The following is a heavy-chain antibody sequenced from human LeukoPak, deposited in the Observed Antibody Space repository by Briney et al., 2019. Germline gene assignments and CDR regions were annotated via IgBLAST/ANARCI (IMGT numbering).Heavy chain of an antibody. Sequence: PGRSLRLSCAASGFTFSRYGMHWVRQAPGKGLEWVAVISYDGTNKYYADSVKGRFTISRDNAKNSLYLQMNSLRAEDTAVYYCARDLPSPYYDFWSGARDAFDIWGQGTMVTVSS. CDR3: ARDLPSPYYDFWSGARDAFDI. J-gene: IGHJ3*02. D-gene: IGHD3-3*01. CDR1: GFTFSRYG. CDR2: ISYDGTNK. V-gene: IGHV3-30*03.